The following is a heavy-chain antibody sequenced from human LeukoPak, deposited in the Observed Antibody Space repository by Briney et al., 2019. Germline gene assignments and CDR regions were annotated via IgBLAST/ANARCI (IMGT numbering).Heavy chain of an antibody. J-gene: IGHJ5*02. Sequence: SQTLSLTCTVSGGSIGSGSYYWSWIRQPAGKGLEWIGRIYTSGSTNYNPSLKSRVTISVDTSKSQFSLKLSSVTAADTAVYYCARGIRYSSSSRTYNWFDPWGQGTLVTVSS. V-gene: IGHV4-61*02. CDR1: GGSIGSGSYY. CDR2: IYTSGST. D-gene: IGHD6-13*01. CDR3: ARGIRYSSSSRTYNWFDP.